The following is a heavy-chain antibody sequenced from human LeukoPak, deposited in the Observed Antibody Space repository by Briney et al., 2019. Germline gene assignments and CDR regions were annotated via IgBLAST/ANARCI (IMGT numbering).Heavy chain of an antibody. CDR1: GGSISSGSYY. J-gene: IGHJ4*02. CDR3: ARGGWSLDY. CDR2: IYTSGST. D-gene: IGHD6-19*01. Sequence: SETLSLTCTVSGGSISSGSYYWSWIRQPAGKGLEWIGRIYTSGSTNYNPSLKSRVTISVDTSKNQFSLKLNSVTAADTAVYYCARGGWSLDYWGQGTLVTVSS. V-gene: IGHV4-61*02.